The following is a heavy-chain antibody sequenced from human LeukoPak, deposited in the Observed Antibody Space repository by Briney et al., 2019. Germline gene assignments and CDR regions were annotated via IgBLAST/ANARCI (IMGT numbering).Heavy chain of an antibody. CDR2: INPNSGGT. Sequence: GASVKVSCKASGYTFTGYYMHWVRQAPGQGLEWMGWINPNSGGTNYAQKFQGRVTMTRDTSISTAYMELSRLRSDDTAVYYCARGKTSYDFWSALDYWGQGTLVTVSS. D-gene: IGHD3-3*01. CDR1: GYTFTGYY. CDR3: ARGKTSYDFWSALDY. V-gene: IGHV1-2*02. J-gene: IGHJ4*02.